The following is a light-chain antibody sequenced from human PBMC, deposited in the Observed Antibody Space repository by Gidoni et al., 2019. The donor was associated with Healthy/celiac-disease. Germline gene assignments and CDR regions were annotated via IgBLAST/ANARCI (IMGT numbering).Light chain of an antibody. J-gene: IGLJ3*02. CDR3: QVWDSSSDHPV. CDR1: NIGSKS. CDR2: YDS. Sequence: SYLLTQPPSLLLAPGKTARITCGGNNIGSKSVHWYQQKPGQAPVLVIYYDSDRPSGSPERFSGSNSGNTATLTISRVEAGDEADYYCQVWDSSSDHPVFGGGTKLTVL. V-gene: IGLV3-21*04.